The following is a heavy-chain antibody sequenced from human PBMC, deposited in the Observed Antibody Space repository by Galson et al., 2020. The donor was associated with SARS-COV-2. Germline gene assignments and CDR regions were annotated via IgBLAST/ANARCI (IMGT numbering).Heavy chain of an antibody. CDR1: GFTFSSYW. J-gene: IGHJ1*01. CDR2: IKQDGSEK. D-gene: IGHD2-2*01. V-gene: IGHV3-7*03. Sequence: TGGSLRLSCAASGFTFSSYWMSWVRQAPGKGLEWVANIKQDGSEKYYVDSVKGRFTISRDNAKNSLYLQMNSLRAEDTAVYYCARAYCSSTSCQRVEYFQHWGQGTLVTVSS. CDR3: ARAYCSSTSCQRVEYFQH.